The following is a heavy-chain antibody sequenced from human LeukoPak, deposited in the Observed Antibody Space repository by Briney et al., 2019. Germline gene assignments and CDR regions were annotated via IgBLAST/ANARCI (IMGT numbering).Heavy chain of an antibody. CDR1: GGSISSSNW. CDR3: ARVGMAYYYGSGSPFDY. V-gene: IGHV4-4*02. Sequence: PSETLSLTCAVSGGSISSSNWWSWVRQPPGKGLEWIGEIYHSGSTNYNPSLKSRVTISVDKSKNQFSLKLSSVTAADTAVYYCARVGMAYYYGSGSPFDYWGQGTLVTVSS. CDR2: IYHSGST. J-gene: IGHJ4*02. D-gene: IGHD3-10*01.